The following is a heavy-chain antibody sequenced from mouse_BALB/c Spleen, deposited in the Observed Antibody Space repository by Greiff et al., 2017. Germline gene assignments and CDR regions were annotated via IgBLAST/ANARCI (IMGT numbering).Heavy chain of an antibody. Sequence: EVQLVESGGGLVKPGGSLKLSCAASGFTFSSYAMSWVRQTPEKRLEWVASISSGGSTYYPDSVKGRFTISRDNARNILYLQMSSLRSEDTAMYYCAREYGNFWYFDVWGAGTTVTVSS. CDR3: AREYGNFWYFDV. CDR1: GFTFSSYA. V-gene: IGHV5-6-5*01. J-gene: IGHJ1*01. D-gene: IGHD2-10*02. CDR2: ISSGGST.